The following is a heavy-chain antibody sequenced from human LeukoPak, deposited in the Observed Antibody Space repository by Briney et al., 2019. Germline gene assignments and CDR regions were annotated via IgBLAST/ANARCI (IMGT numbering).Heavy chain of an antibody. V-gene: IGHV4-4*07. CDR3: ARGLGTMIVVFDY. J-gene: IGHJ4*02. CDR2: IYISGST. D-gene: IGHD3-22*01. Sequence: SETLSLTCTVSGGSISSYYWSWIRQPAGKGLEWIGRIYISGSTNYNPPLKSRVTMSVDTSKNQFSLKLSSVTAADTAVYYCARGLGTMIVVFDYWGQGTLVTVSS. CDR1: GGSISSYY.